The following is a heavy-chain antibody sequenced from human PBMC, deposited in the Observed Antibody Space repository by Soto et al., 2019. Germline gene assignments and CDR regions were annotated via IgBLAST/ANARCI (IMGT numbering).Heavy chain of an antibody. CDR2: IYYSGET. CDR3: AGSLGGDFLKGSGMDF. Sequence: QVQLQESGPGLVKPSETLSLTCTVSGDSISRYYWSWIRLSPGKGLEWIGYIYYSGETNYNPSVKSLFTISVDRTKSQVSLKLSLVTAADTAVYYYAGSLGGDFLKGSGMDFWGQVITVTASS. J-gene: IGHJ6*02. CDR1: GDSISRYY. D-gene: IGHD2-21*01. V-gene: IGHV4-59*01.